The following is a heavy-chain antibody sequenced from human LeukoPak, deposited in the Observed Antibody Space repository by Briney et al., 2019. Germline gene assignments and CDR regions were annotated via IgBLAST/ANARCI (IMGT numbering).Heavy chain of an antibody. J-gene: IGHJ3*02. Sequence: ASVKVSCKASGYTFTSYYMHWVRQAPGRGLEWMGIINPSGGSTSYAQKFQGRVTMTRDTSTSTVYMELSSLRSEDTAVYYCARVYGPGSRYKVGAFDIWGQGTMVTVSS. D-gene: IGHD3-10*01. CDR3: ARVYGPGSRYKVGAFDI. CDR2: INPSGGST. CDR1: GYTFTSYY. V-gene: IGHV1-46*01.